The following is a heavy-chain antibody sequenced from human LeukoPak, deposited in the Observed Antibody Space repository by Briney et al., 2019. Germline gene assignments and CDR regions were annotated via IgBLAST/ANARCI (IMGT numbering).Heavy chain of an antibody. CDR1: GGSVSSASYY. Sequence: SETLSLTCTVSGGSVSSASYYWSWIRQPPGKGLEWIGYIYYSGSTNYNPSLKSRVTISVDTSKNQFSLKLSSVTAADTAVYYCARGGVFDIWGQGTMVTVSS. V-gene: IGHV4-61*01. CDR3: ARGGVFDI. CDR2: IYYSGST. J-gene: IGHJ3*02. D-gene: IGHD3-10*01.